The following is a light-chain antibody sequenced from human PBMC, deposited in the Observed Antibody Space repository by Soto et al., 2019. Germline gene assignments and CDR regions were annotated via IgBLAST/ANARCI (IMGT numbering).Light chain of an antibody. J-gene: IGLJ2*01. CDR2: EVT. V-gene: IGLV2-8*01. CDR1: SSDVGGYNY. Sequence: QSALTQPPSAAGSRGESVTISCTGTSSDVGGYNYVSWHQQHPGKAPKVMIYEVTKRPPGVPDRFSGSKSGNTASLTVSGLQAEDEADYYCISFAGGGNTVIVGGGTKLAVL. CDR3: ISFAGGGNTVI.